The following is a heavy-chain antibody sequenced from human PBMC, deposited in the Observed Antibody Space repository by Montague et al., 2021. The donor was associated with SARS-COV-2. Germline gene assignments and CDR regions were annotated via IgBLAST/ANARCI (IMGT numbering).Heavy chain of an antibody. V-gene: IGHV4-59*01. CDR3: ARAVSVRRAVNWFDP. CDR2: IYYSGST. D-gene: IGHD3-10*01. CDR1: GGSISGFY. J-gene: IGHJ5*02. Sequence: SETLSLTCTVSGGSISGFYWSWIRQPPGKGLEWIGYIYYSGSTKYNPPLESRVAVSVDRSKNQVSLKLTSVTAADTAVYYCARAVSVRRAVNWFDPWGQGTLVTVSS.